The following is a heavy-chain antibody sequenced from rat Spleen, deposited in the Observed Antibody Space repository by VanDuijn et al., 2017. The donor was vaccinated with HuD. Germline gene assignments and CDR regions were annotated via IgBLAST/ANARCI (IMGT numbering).Heavy chain of an antibody. J-gene: IGHJ2*01. CDR2: ISYDGSLT. V-gene: IGHV5-29*01. CDR3: ARHDFDY. CDR1: GFTFSDYY. Sequence: EVQLVESDGGLVQPGRSLKLSCAASGFTFSDYYMAWVRQAPTKGLEWVATISYDGSLTNYRDSVKGRFTVSRDNAKNTLYLQMDSLRSEDTATYYCARHDFDYWGQGVMVTVSS.